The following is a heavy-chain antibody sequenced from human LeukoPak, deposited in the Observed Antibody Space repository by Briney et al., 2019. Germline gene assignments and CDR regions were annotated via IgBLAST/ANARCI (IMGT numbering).Heavy chain of an antibody. Sequence: GASVKVSCKASGGTFSSYASSWVRQAPGQGLEWMGGIIPIFGTANYAQKFQGRVTITTDESTSTAYMELSSLRSEDTAVYYCARVVGTTPEVDIWGQGTMVTVSS. CDR2: IIPIFGTA. J-gene: IGHJ3*02. D-gene: IGHD1-26*01. CDR3: ARVVGTTPEVDI. V-gene: IGHV1-69*05. CDR1: GGTFSSYA.